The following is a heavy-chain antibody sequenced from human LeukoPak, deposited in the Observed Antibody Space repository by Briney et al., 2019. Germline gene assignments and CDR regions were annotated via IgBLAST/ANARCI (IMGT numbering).Heavy chain of an antibody. CDR3: AKDGVVVVATSVYYYYYGMDV. Sequence: SVKVSCKASGGTFSSYTISWVRQAPGQGLEGLGSIIPILNITDYAQNFQGRVTLTADKSTSTAYMELSTLRSEDTAVYYCAKDGVVVVATSVYYYYYGMDVWGQGTTVTVSS. CDR1: GGTFSSYT. CDR2: IIPILNIT. V-gene: IGHV1-69*02. J-gene: IGHJ6*02. D-gene: IGHD2-2*01.